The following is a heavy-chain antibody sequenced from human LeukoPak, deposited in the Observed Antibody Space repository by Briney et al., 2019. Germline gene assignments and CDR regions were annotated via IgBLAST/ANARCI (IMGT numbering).Heavy chain of an antibody. CDR3: AMLYDYVWGSYRHDY. D-gene: IGHD3-16*02. J-gene: IGHJ4*02. Sequence: SVKVSCKASGYTFTSYGISWVRQAPGQGLEWMGRIIPILGIANYAQKFQGRVTITADKSTSTAYMELSSLRSEDTAVYYCAMLYDYVWGSYRHDYWGQGTLVTVSS. CDR2: IIPILGIA. V-gene: IGHV1-69*04. CDR1: GYTFTSYG.